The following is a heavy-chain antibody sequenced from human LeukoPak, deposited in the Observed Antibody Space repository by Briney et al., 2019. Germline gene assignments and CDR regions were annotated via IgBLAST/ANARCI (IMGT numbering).Heavy chain of an antibody. CDR1: GFTFDDYA. D-gene: IGHD3-10*01. Sequence: GGSLRLSCAASGFTFDDYAMHWVRQAPGKGLEWVSGISWNSGSIGYADSVKGRFTISRDNAKNSLYLQMNSLRAEDTALYYCAKDMDYYGSGSYFRYFDYWGQGTLVTVSS. CDR3: AKDMDYYGSGSYFRYFDY. CDR2: ISWNSGSI. J-gene: IGHJ4*02. V-gene: IGHV3-9*01.